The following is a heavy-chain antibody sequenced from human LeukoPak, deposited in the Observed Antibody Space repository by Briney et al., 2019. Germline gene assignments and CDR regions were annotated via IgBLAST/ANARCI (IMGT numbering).Heavy chain of an antibody. Sequence: SETLSLTCTVSGGSVSSGTYYWSWIRQPPGTGLEWIGYIYYSGSTNYNPSLKSRVTISVDTSKNQFSLELSSVTAADTAVYYCARDRVRGNSTPFFDYWGQGTLVTVSS. J-gene: IGHJ4*02. V-gene: IGHV4-61*01. CDR1: GGSVSSGTYY. D-gene: IGHD1-26*01. CDR2: IYYSGST. CDR3: ARDRVRGNSTPFFDY.